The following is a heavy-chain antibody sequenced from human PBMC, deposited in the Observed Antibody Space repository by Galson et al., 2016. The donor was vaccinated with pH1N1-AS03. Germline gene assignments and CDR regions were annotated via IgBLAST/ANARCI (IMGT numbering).Heavy chain of an antibody. J-gene: IGHJ5*02. CDR2: IYHGGHT. Sequence: ETLSLTCSVSGYSITTGHYWGWIRQPPGKGLEWIGSIYHGGHTEYNQSLKSRVTISEDTSKNQFSLRLRSVTAADTALYYCARAPRTIAVAGTFPSRFDPWGQGMLVTVSS. CDR1: GYSITTGHY. V-gene: IGHV4-38-2*02. CDR3: ARAPRTIAVAGTFPSRFDP. D-gene: IGHD6-19*01.